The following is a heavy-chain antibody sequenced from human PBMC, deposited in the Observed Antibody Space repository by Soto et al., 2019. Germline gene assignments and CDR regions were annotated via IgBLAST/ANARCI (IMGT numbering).Heavy chain of an antibody. CDR1: GGSMSSSNW. CDR2: APHRGRT. V-gene: IGHV4-4*02. CDR3: ASSEATVRDY. D-gene: IGHD4-17*01. J-gene: IGHJ4*02. Sequence: QVQLQESGPGLVKPSGTLSLTCTVSGGSMSSSNWWNWVSQSPGKGLEWIGEAPHRGRTNYNPTLKRRATIAVDKAKNHYSLKLTSVTAADTAVYYCASSEATVRDYWGQGTLVTVSS.